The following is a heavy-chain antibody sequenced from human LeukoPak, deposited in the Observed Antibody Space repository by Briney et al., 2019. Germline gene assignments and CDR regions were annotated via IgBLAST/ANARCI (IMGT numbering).Heavy chain of an antibody. V-gene: IGHV4-39*01. CDR1: GGSISSSSYY. CDR2: IYHSGST. CDR3: ARQIGYSYGYFDY. D-gene: IGHD5-18*01. Sequence: PSETLSLTCTVSGGSISSSSYYWGWIRQPPGKGLEWIGSIYHSGSTYYNPSLKSRVTIAVDTSKNQFSLKLSSVTAADTAVYFCARQIGYSYGYFDYWGQGTLVTVSS. J-gene: IGHJ4*02.